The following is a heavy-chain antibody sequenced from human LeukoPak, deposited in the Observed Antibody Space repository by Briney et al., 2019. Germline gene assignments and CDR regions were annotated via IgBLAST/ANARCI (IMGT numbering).Heavy chain of an antibody. J-gene: IGHJ4*02. CDR3: ARRYYGDVYYFDY. D-gene: IGHD4-17*01. V-gene: IGHV4-59*08. CDR1: GGSISSYY. Sequence: SETLSLTCTVSGGSISSYYWTWIRQPPGKGPEWIGYIYYAGSTNYNPSLRSRITISVDTSKNQFSLELSSVTAADTAVYYCARRYYGDVYYFDYWGQGTLVTVSS. CDR2: IYYAGST.